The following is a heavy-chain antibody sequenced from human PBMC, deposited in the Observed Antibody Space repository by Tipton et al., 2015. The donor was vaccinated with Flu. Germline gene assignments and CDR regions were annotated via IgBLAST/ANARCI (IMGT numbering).Heavy chain of an antibody. CDR2: IYYSGST. V-gene: IGHV4-39*01. D-gene: IGHD2-15*01. CDR3: AGVFRFVNYLLFPRSFFDY. CDR1: GASISAGKYY. J-gene: IGHJ4*02. Sequence: GLVKPSETLSLTCGVSGASISAGKYYWGWIRQPPGKGLEWIASIYYSGSTYYNPSLKSRVAISVDTSKNQFSLKLNSVTAADTAVYYCAGVFRFVNYLLFPRSFFDYWGQGTLVPVAS.